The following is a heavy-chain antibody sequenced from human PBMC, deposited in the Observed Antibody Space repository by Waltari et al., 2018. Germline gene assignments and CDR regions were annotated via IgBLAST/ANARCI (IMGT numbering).Heavy chain of an antibody. J-gene: IGHJ4*02. V-gene: IGHV4-61*02. CDR3: AREDVDTAMVFDY. Sequence: QVQLQESGPGLVKPSQTLSLTCTVPGGSISSGSYYWSWTRQPAGKGLEWIGRIYTSGSTNYNPSLKSRVTISVDTSKNQFSLKLSSVTAADTAVYYCAREDVDTAMVFDYWGQGTLVTVSS. D-gene: IGHD5-18*01. CDR1: GGSISSGSYY. CDR2: IYTSGST.